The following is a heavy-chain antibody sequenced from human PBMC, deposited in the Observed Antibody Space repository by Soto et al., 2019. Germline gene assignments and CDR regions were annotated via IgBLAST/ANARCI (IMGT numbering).Heavy chain of an antibody. D-gene: IGHD7-27*01. CDR1: GDSVSSNSAA. J-gene: IGHJ4*02. CDR3: ARVSPVTWELDY. CDR2: TYYSSKWYN. Sequence: SETLSLTCAISGDSVSSNSAAWNWIRQSPSRGLEWLGRTYYSSKWYNDYAVSVKSRITINPDTSKNQFSLQLNSVTPEDTAVYYCARVSPVTWELDYWGQGTLVTVSS. V-gene: IGHV6-1*01.